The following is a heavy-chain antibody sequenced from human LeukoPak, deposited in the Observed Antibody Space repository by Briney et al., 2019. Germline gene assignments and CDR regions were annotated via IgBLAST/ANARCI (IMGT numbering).Heavy chain of an antibody. CDR3: ATVSEFGDYRFDS. CDR1: GFTVSNTY. J-gene: IGHJ4*02. Sequence: GGSLRLSCAASGFTVSNTYMTWVRQAPGKGLEWVSLIYTGGKTYYADSVKGRFTISRDNSRNSLFLQITSLRAEDTAVYYCATVSEFGDYRFDSWGQGTLVTVSS. V-gene: IGHV3-53*01. D-gene: IGHD4-17*01. CDR2: IYTGGKT.